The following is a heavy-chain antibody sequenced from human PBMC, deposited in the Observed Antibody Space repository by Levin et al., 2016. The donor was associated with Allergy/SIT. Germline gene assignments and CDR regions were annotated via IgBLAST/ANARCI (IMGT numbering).Heavy chain of an antibody. J-gene: IGHJ5*02. Sequence: WVRQAPGQGLEWMGWINPNSGGTNYAQKFQGWVTMTRDTSISTAYMELSRLRSDDTAVYYCARAYYYDSSAPCDPWGQGTLVTVSS. CDR3: ARAYYYDSSAPCDP. D-gene: IGHD3-22*01. CDR2: INPNSGGT. V-gene: IGHV1-2*04.